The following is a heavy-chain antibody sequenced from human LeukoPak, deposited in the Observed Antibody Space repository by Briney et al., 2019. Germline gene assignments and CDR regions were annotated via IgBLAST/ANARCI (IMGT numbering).Heavy chain of an antibody. CDR3: AREKGYYGSGSYYDY. D-gene: IGHD3-10*01. CDR1: GFTFSSYG. CDR2: IWYDGSNK. J-gene: IGHJ4*02. V-gene: IGHV3-33*01. Sequence: GGSLRLSCAASGFTFSSYGMHWVRQAPGKGLEWVAVIWYDGSNKYYADSVKGRFTIPRDNSKNTLYLQMNSLRAEDTAVYYCAREKGYYGSGSYYDYWGQGTLVTVSS.